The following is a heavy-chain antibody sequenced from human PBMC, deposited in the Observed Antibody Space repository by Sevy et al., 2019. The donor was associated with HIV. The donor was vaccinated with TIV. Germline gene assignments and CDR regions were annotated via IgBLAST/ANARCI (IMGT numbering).Heavy chain of an antibody. CDR1: GFNFRSYE. V-gene: IGHV3-48*03. CDR2: ITSSGGDM. D-gene: IGHD6-13*01. J-gene: IGHJ6*04. CDR3: AREAAATRGMDV. Sequence: GSLRLSCAASGFNFRSYEMNWVRQAPGKGLDWVSYITSSGGDMYYADSVKGRFTISRDNAKNSLHLQMNSLTAEDTAVYYCAREAAATRGMDVWGKGTTVTVSS.